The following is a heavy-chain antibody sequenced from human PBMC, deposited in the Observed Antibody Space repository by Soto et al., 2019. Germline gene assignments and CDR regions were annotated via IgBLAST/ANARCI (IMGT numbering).Heavy chain of an antibody. J-gene: IGHJ4*02. V-gene: IGHV1-18*01. CDR2: ISAYNGNT. CDR1: GYTFTSYG. Sequence: VASVKVSCKASGYTFTSYGISWVRQAPGQGLEWMGWISAYNGNTNYAQKLQGRVTMTTDTSTSTAYMELRSLRSDDTAVYYCARDRYDFWSGYYPRAFDYWGQGTLVTVSS. D-gene: IGHD3-3*01. CDR3: ARDRYDFWSGYYPRAFDY.